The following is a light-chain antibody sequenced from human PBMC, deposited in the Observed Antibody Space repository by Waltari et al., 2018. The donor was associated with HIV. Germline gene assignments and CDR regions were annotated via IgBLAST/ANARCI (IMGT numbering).Light chain of an antibody. CDR2: YPY. V-gene: IGLV1-44*01. Sequence: QSVLTQPPSASGTPGQRVTISCSGSSSNIGRNSVNWYQQLPGTAPNLLFYYPYHRPSGVPDRFSGSKSGTSASLAMSGLQSEDEADYYCATWDDSLNGQVFGGGTKVTVL. CDR3: ATWDDSLNGQV. CDR1: SSNIGRNS. J-gene: IGLJ3*02.